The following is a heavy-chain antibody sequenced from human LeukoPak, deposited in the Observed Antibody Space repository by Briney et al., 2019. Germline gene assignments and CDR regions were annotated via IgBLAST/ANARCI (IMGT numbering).Heavy chain of an antibody. D-gene: IGHD6-13*01. V-gene: IGHV1-18*01. Sequence: ASLKVSCKASGDTFTSYGISCGRQAPVQGLEWMGWISAYNGNTNYAQKLQGRVTMTTDTSTSTAYMELRSLRSDDTAVYYCARDREQLADYWGQGTLVTVSS. CDR1: GDTFTSYG. CDR2: ISAYNGNT. CDR3: ARDREQLADY. J-gene: IGHJ4*02.